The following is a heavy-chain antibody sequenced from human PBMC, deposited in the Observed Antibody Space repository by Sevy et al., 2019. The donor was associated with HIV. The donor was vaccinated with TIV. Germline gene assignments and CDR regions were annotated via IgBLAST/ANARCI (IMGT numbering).Heavy chain of an antibody. CDR3: AHTTDTFSTWYSYYNFYGLDV. D-gene: IGHD1-1*01. J-gene: IGHJ6*02. Sequence: SGPTLVNPTQTLTLICTYSGFSLNIDNVGVGWIRQPPGKALEWLALIYWNDVKRYSPTLKSRLTITKETSKYQVVLKITTMEPVDTATYYCAHTTDTFSTWYSYYNFYGLDVWGPGTTVTVSS. CDR1: GFSLNIDNVG. CDR2: IYWNDVK. V-gene: IGHV2-5*01.